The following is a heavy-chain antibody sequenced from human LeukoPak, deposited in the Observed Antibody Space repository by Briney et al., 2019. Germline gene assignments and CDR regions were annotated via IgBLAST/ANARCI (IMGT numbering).Heavy chain of an antibody. CDR2: INSDGSIT. CDR3: ARASAGYSGSYYGY. D-gene: IGHD1-26*01. CDR1: GFTFTTYW. Sequence: PGGSLRLSCAASGFTFTTYWMHWVRQAPGKGLVWVSHINSDGSITSYADSVKGRFTISRDNAKNTLYLQMNSLRAEDTAVYYCARASAGYSGSYYGYWGQGTLVTVSS. V-gene: IGHV3-74*01. J-gene: IGHJ4*02.